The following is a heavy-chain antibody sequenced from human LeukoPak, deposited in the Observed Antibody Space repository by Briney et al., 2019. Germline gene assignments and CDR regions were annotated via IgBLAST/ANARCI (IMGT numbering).Heavy chain of an antibody. CDR2: INPNSGGT. D-gene: IGHD6-6*01. J-gene: IGHJ5*02. V-gene: IGHV1-2*02. CDR3: ARPQYSSSSSEGDWFDP. CDR1: GYTFTGYY. Sequence: ASVKVSCKASGYTFTGYYMHWVRQAPGQGLEWMGWINPNSGGTNYAQKFQGRVTMTRDTSISTAYMELSRLRSDDTAVYYCARPQYSSSSSEGDWFDPWGQGTLVTVSS.